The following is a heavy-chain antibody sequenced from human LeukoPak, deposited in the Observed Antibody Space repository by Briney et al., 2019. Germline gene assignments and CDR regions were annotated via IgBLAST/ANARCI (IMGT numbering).Heavy chain of an antibody. J-gene: IGHJ6*02. CDR3: ARKTIFGVVDYGMDV. V-gene: IGHV3-23*01. D-gene: IGHD3-3*01. CDR2: ISGSGGST. Sequence: PGGSLRLSCAASGFTFSSYAMSWVRQAPGKGLEWVSAISGSGGSTYYADSVKGRFTISRDNSKNTLYLQMNSLRAEDTAVYYCARKTIFGVVDYGMDVWGQGTTVTVSS. CDR1: GFTFSSYA.